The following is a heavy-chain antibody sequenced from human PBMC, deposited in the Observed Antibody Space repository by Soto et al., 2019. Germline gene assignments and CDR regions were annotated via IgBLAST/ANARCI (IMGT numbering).Heavy chain of an antibody. CDR1: GYTFSDYY. CDR3: ARGGEFCSTGSCNSSLGDAFDV. D-gene: IGHD2-15*01. V-gene: IGHV1-2*02. J-gene: IGHJ3*01. CDR2: ISPNNGAT. Sequence: QVQLVQSGAEVKKPGASMKVSCKASGYTFSDYYMHWVRQAPGQGLECMGWISPNNGATNYVQKFQDRVTMTRDASITTADMELSRLRSDDTAVYYCARGGEFCSTGSCNSSLGDAFDVWGQGTTVTVSS.